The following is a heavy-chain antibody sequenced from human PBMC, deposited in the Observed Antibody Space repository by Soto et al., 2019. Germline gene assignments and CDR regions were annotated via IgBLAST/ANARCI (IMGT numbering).Heavy chain of an antibody. J-gene: IGHJ4*02. CDR1: GDSVSDTSAA. V-gene: IGHV6-1*01. CDR2: TYYRGKWYN. Sequence: PSQTLSLTCVISGDSVSDTSAAWNWIRQSPSRGLEWLGRTYYRGKWYNDYAVSLKGRIIINPDTSKNQFTLQLNSVTPEDTAVYYCARMYWVSGICYSVRLDYWGQGTVVTVSS. CDR3: ARMYWVSGICYSVRLDY. D-gene: IGHD2-8*02.